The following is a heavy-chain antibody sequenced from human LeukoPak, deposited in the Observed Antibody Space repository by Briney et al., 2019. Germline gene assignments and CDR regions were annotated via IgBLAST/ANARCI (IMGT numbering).Heavy chain of an antibody. CDR2: IYTSGST. D-gene: IGHD1-26*01. CDR1: GGSISSYY. V-gene: IGHV4-4*07. Sequence: SETLSLTCTVSGGSISSYYWSWIRQPAGKGLEWIGRIYTSGSTNYNPSLKSRVTMSVDTSKNQFSLKLSSVTAADTAVYYCAREEWVGATRYFDYWGQGTLVTVSS. CDR3: AREEWVGATRYFDY. J-gene: IGHJ4*02.